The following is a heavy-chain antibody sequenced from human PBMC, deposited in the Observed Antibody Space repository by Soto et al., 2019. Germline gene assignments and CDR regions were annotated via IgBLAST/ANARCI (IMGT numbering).Heavy chain of an antibody. CDR3: AKGGRGYYDSSGYFRFDY. CDR2: ISYDGSNK. D-gene: IGHD3-22*01. J-gene: IGHJ4*02. Sequence: GGSLRLSCAASGFTFSSYGMHWVRQAPGKGLEWVAVISYDGSNKYYADSVKGRFTISRDNSKNTLYLQMNSLRAEDTAVYYYAKGGRGYYDSSGYFRFDYWGQGTLVTVSS. V-gene: IGHV3-30*18. CDR1: GFTFSSYG.